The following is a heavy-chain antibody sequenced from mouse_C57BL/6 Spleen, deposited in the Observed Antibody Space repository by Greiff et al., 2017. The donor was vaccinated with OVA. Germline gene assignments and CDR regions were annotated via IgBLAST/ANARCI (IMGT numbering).Heavy chain of an antibody. V-gene: IGHV5-16*01. CDR2: INYDGSST. D-gene: IGHD1-1*01. Sequence: EVQLVESEGGLVQPGSSMKLSCTASGFTFSDYYMAWVRQVPEKGLEWVANINYDGSSTYYLDSLKSRFIISRDNAKNILYLQMSSLKSEDTATYYCARDLGGNYLDYWGQGTPLTVSS. J-gene: IGHJ2*01. CDR1: GFTFSDYY. CDR3: ARDLGGNYLDY.